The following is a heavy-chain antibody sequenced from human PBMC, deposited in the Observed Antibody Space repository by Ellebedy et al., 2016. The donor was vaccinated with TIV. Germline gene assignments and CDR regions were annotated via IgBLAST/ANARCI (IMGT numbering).Heavy chain of an antibody. CDR3: ARDAYGLGSYEN. D-gene: IGHD3-10*01. Sequence: AASVKVSCKTSGGTFNNYALGWVRQAPGQGLEWMGAIIPIFGTPNFAQKFQGRVTITADDSTSTAYMGLNSLRSEDTAVYFCARDAYGLGSYENWGQGTLVTVSS. J-gene: IGHJ4*02. V-gene: IGHV1-69*13. CDR1: GGTFNNYA. CDR2: IIPIFGTP.